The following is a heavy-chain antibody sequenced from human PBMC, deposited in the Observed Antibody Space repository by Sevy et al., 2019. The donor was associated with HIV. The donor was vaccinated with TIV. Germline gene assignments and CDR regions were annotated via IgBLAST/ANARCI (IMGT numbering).Heavy chain of an antibody. CDR3: ARQKVRQGYYYDTTGRQGKADFDS. CDR1: GGSINSGSFY. V-gene: IGHV4-39*01. CDR2: VFHSGTT. J-gene: IGHJ4*02. D-gene: IGHD3-22*01. Sequence: SETLSLTCTVSGGSINSGSFYWGWIRQPPGMALEWIGSVFHSGTTYYNPSLESRVIISIDTSKRQFSLNLSSVTAADTAFYYCARQKVRQGYYYDTTGRQGKADFDSWGQGTLVTVSS.